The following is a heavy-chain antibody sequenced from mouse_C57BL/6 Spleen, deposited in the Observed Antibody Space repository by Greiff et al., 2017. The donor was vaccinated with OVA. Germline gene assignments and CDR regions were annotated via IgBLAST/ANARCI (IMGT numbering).Heavy chain of an antibody. J-gene: IGHJ4*01. CDR2: IYPSDSET. V-gene: IGHV1-61*01. Sequence: QVQLQQPGAELVRPGSSVKLSCKASGYTFTSYWMDWVKQRPGQGLEWIGNIYPSDSETHYNQKFKDKATLTVDKSSSTAYMQLSSLTSEDSAVYYCARSHYPYYAMDYWGQGTSVTVSS. D-gene: IGHD1-2*01. CDR1: GYTFTSYW. CDR3: ARSHYPYYAMDY.